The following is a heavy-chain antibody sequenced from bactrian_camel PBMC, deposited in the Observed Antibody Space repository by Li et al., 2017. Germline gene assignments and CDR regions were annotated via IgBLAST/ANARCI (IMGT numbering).Heavy chain of an antibody. J-gene: IGHJ2*01. CDR3: TKDRSYGTRNWVQST. Sequence: HVQLVESGGGTVQAGGSLRLSCAVSGATYSDYCMMWFRQAPGKEREGVATINNSGRTTYIADMLKGRFTISRDNDRNTVSLQMDRLKPEDTAMYYCTKDRSYGTRNWVQSTRGQ. CDR1: GATYSDYC. CDR2: INNSGRTT. V-gene: IGHV3S1*01. D-gene: IGHD3*01.